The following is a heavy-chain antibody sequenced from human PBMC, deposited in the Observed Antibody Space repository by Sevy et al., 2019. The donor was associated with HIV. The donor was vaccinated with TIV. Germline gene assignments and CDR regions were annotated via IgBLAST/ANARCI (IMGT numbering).Heavy chain of an antibody. J-gene: IGHJ4*02. CDR1: GFSFSNAW. V-gene: IGHV3-15*01. CDR2: IKSKSDGRTT. D-gene: IGHD3-22*01. CDR3: TTGPVQSEWLLLYYFDQ. Sequence: GGSLRLSCAASGFSFSNAWMSWVRQAPGKGLEWVGRIKSKSDGRTTDYAAPVKGRFTISRDDSNSTLYLEMNNLKTEDTAVYYCTTGPVQSEWLLLYYFDQWGQGTLVTVSS.